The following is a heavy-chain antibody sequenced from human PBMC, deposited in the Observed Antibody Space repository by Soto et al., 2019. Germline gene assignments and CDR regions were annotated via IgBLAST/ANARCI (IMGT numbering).Heavy chain of an antibody. D-gene: IGHD2-15*01. V-gene: IGHV1-8*01. J-gene: IGHJ5*02. CDR1: GYTFTSFD. CDR3: ARYSAGYCSGDTCKVGP. CDR2: MNSNSGNT. Sequence: QVQLVQSGAEVKEPGASVKVSCQASGYTFTSFDINWVRQATGQGLEWMGWMNSNSGNTGYAQKFQGRVTMTRDTSISTAYMELSSLTSEDTAVYYCARYSAGYCSGDTCKVGPWGQGTLVTVSS.